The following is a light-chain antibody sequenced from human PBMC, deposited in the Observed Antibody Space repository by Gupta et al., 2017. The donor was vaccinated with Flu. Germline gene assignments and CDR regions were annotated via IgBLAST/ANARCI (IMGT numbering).Light chain of an antibody. J-gene: IGKJ2*01. CDR3: QQSFSTPYT. CDR1: QSISGY. CDR2: AAT. Sequence: DIQMTQSPSSLSASVGDRVTITCRTSQSISGYLNWYQQKPGKAPKVLIYAATNLQSGVPSRFSGSGSGTDFTLPISGLQPADFATYYCQQSFSTPYTFGQGTRLQIK. V-gene: IGKV1-39*01.